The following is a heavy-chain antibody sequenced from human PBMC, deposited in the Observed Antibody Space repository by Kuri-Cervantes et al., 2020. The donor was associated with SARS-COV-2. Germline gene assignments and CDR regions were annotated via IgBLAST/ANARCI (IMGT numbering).Heavy chain of an antibody. CDR2: INPDSSGT. Sequence: ASVKVSCKASGGTFTTYGFTWVRQAPGQGLEWMGWINPDSSGTDYAEKFQGRVTMTRDMSISTAYMGLSSLRSEDTAVYYCARVGHDFWSGYYSYWGQGTLVTVSS. D-gene: IGHD3-3*01. J-gene: IGHJ4*02. CDR1: GGTFTTYG. V-gene: IGHV1-2*02. CDR3: ARVGHDFWSGYYSY.